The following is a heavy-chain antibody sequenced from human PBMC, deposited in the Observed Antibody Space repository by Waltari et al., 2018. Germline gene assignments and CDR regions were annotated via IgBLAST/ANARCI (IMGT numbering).Heavy chain of an antibody. CDR1: GFSFRSFW. CDR3: SSNYDSSNYAHY. J-gene: IGHJ4*02. Sequence: EVQLVESGGGLVQPGGSLRLSCAASGFSFRSFWRHWVRQVPGQGLVWVSCSATDGGTAYYADSGKGRFTISRDDAKNTLYLQMNDLGVDDTAVYYCSSNYDSSNYAHYWGQGTLVTVSS. D-gene: IGHD3-22*01. V-gene: IGHV3-74*01. CDR2: SATDGGTA.